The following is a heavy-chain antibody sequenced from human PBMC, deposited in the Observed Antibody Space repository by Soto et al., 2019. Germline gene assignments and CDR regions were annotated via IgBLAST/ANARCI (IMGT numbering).Heavy chain of an antibody. CDR2: SSATGAGT. CDR1: GFTFSSYG. J-gene: IGHJ4*02. CDR3: AKDRRTGGNYGFYSDF. V-gene: IGHV3-23*01. Sequence: EVQLLESGGGLVQPGGSLRLSCAASGFTFSSYGMTWVRQAPGKGLEWVSFSSATGAGTYYADSVKGRFTISRDISKHTLYLQMTSLRADDTAVYYCAKDRRTGGNYGFYSDFWGQGALVIVSS. D-gene: IGHD1-7*01.